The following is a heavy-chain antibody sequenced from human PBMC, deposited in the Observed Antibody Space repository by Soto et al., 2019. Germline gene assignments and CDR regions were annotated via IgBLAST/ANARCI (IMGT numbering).Heavy chain of an antibody. CDR2: IIPIFGTA. V-gene: IGHV1-69*13. D-gene: IGHD2-15*01. CDR3: ASESRYCSGGSCYFLPGIDY. J-gene: IGHJ4*02. Sequence: GASVKVSCKASGGTFSSYAISWVRQAPGQGLEWMGGIIPIFGTANYAQKFQGRVTITADESTSTAYMELSSLRSEDTAVYYCASESRYCSGGSCYFLPGIDYWGQGTLVTVSS. CDR1: GGTFSSYA.